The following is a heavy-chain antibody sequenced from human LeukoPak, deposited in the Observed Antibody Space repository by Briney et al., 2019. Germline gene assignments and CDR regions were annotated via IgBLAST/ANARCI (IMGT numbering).Heavy chain of an antibody. CDR3: ARGLRGGYSGYGPKVHFDY. V-gene: IGHV4-34*01. CDR2: INHSGST. D-gene: IGHD5-12*01. CDR1: GGSFSGYY. J-gene: IGHJ4*02. Sequence: SETLSLTCAVYGGSFSGYYWSWIRQPPGKGLEWIGEINHSGSTNYNPSLKSRVTISVDTSKNLFSLKLSSVTAADTAVYYCARGLRGGYSGYGPKVHFDYWGQGTLVTVSS.